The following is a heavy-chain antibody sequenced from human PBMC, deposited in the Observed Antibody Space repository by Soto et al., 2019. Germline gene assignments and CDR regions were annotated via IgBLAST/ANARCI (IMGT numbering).Heavy chain of an antibody. Sequence: AVKVSCKACGGTFSTYAISWVRQAPGQGLEGMGGIIPIFGPANYAQKFQGRVTITADKSTSTAYMELSSLRSEDTAVYYCARSNGMDVWGQGTTVTVSS. J-gene: IGHJ6*02. CDR1: GGTFSTYA. V-gene: IGHV1-69*06. CDR3: ARSNGMDV. CDR2: IIPIFGPA.